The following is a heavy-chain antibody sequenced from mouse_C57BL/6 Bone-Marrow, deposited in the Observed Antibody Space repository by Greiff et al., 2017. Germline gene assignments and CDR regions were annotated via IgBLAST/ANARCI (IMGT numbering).Heavy chain of an antibody. CDR3: ANIYYDYSWFAY. CDR1: GFSLTSYG. V-gene: IGHV2-3*01. CDR2: IWGDGST. J-gene: IGHJ3*01. Sequence: VKLQEPGPGLVAPSQCLSITCNVSGFSLTSYGVSWVRQPPGKGLEWLGVIWGDGSTNNHSALISRLSISKDNSKCPIFLKLNSLRTADAATDYYANIYYDYSWFAYWGQGTLVTVSA. D-gene: IGHD2-4*01.